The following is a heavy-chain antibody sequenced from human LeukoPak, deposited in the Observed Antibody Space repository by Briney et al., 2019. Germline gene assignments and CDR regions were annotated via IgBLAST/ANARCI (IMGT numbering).Heavy chain of an antibody. Sequence: GRSLRLSCAASGFTFDDYAMHWVRQAPGKGLEWVSGISWNSGSIGYADSVKGRFTISRDNSKNTLYLQMNSLRAEDTAVYYCAKTYLADYYRAFDIWGQGTMVTVSS. CDR3: AKTYLADYYRAFDI. J-gene: IGHJ3*02. CDR1: GFTFDDYA. V-gene: IGHV3-9*01. D-gene: IGHD3-22*01. CDR2: ISWNSGSI.